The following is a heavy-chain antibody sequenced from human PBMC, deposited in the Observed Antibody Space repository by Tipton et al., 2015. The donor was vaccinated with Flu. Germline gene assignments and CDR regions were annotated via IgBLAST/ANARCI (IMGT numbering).Heavy chain of an antibody. V-gene: IGHV4-4*02. CDR3: ARKVPYFLDY. D-gene: IGHD3-10*01. CDR1: GGSISSNNW. CDR2: INQSGST. J-gene: IGHJ4*02. Sequence: TLSLTCAVSGGSISSNNWWTWVRQPPGKGLEWIGEINQSGSTNSNPSLKSRVTMSVDKSKNQFSLKLSSVTAADTAIYYCARKVPYFLDYWGQGTLVTVSS.